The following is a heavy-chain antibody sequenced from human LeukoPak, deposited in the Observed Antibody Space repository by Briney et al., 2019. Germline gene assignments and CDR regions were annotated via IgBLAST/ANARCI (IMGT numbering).Heavy chain of an antibody. V-gene: IGHV4-34*01. J-gene: IGHJ4*02. D-gene: IGHD6-19*01. CDR1: GGSFSGYY. Sequence: SETLSLTCAVYGGSFSGYYWSWIRQPPGKGLEWIGEINHSGSTNYNPSLKSRVTISVDTSKNQFSLKLSSVTAADTAVYYCARSPIAVAYYFDYWGQGTLVTVSS. CDR2: INHSGST. CDR3: ARSPIAVAYYFDY.